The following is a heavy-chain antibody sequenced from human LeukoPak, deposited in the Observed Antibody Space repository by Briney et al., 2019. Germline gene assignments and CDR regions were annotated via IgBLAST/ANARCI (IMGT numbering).Heavy chain of an antibody. D-gene: IGHD1-7*01. J-gene: IGHJ5*02. V-gene: IGHV4-59*12. Sequence: SSETLSLTCTVSGGSISSYYWSWIRQPPGKGLEWIGYIYYSGSTYYNPSLKSRVTISVGASKNQFSLKLSSVTAADTAVYYCARDLRVTGTTWWFDPWGQGTLVTVSS. CDR1: GGSISSYY. CDR2: IYYSGST. CDR3: ARDLRVTGTTWWFDP.